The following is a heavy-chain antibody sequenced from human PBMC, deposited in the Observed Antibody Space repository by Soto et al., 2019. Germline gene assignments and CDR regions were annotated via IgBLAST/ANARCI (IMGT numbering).Heavy chain of an antibody. V-gene: IGHV1-18*01. CDR2: ISPYTGNT. J-gene: IGHJ6*04. Sequence: QVQLVQSGDEVKKPGASVKVSCKASGYIFVNYGIAWVRQAPGQGLEWMGWISPYTGNTHSATKVQGRLTMTTDTPTSTAYMGLGSLTSDDTAVYYCVMVDNYVTPTPQDVWGKGTTVTVSS. D-gene: IGHD3-16*01. CDR3: VMVDNYVTPTPQDV. CDR1: GYIFVNYG.